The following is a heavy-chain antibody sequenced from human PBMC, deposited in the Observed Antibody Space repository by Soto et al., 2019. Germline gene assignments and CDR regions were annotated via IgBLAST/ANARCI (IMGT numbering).Heavy chain of an antibody. D-gene: IGHD1-26*01. J-gene: IGHJ6*02. CDR1: GGSIRRSSYY. Sequence: SETLSLTCTVSGGSIRRSSYYWDWIRQPPGKGLEWIGHIYYTGSTYYIPSLKSRVTISIDTSKNQFSLNLSSVTATDTAVYYCGRRPKSGSFHYYGVDVWGQGTTVTVSS. V-gene: IGHV4-39*01. CDR2: IYYTGST. CDR3: GRRPKSGSFHYYGVDV.